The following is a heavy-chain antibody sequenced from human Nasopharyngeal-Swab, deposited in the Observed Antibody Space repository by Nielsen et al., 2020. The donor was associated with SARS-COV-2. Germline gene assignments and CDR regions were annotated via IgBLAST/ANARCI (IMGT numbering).Heavy chain of an antibody. CDR2: ISSSSSYI. D-gene: IGHD2-8*01. CDR3: ARFSGSRMVYAPYYYYYYMDV. Sequence: GESLKLSCSSSGFTFSSYSMNWVRQAPGKGLEWVSSISSSSSYIYYADSVKGRFTISRDNAKNSLYLQMNSLRAEDTAVYYCARFSGSRMVYAPYYYYYYMDVWGKGTTVTVSS. CDR1: GFTFSSYS. J-gene: IGHJ6*03. V-gene: IGHV3-21*01.